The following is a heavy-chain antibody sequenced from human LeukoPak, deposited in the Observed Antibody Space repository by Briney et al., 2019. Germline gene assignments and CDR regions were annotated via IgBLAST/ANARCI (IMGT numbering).Heavy chain of an antibody. J-gene: IGHJ4*02. CDR1: GFTFSSYA. D-gene: IGHD4-17*01. Sequence: PGGSLRLSCAASGFTFSSYAMHWVRQAPGKGLQWLALTSDDGSAKYYADSVKGRFTISRDNSQNTLYLQMNSLRADETAIYYCARAPGGFHGDYSPIAYWGKGTLVTVSS. CDR2: TSDDGSAK. CDR3: ARAPGGFHGDYSPIAY. V-gene: IGHV3-30-3*01.